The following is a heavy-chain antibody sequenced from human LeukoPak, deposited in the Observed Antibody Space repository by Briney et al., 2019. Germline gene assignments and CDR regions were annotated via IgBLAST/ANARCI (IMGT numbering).Heavy chain of an antibody. D-gene: IGHD3-22*01. CDR1: GGSISSGSYY. V-gene: IGHV4-61*02. CDR2: IYTSGST. J-gene: IGHJ4*02. CDR3: ARGGPPSSSGYAIYYFDY. Sequence: SETLSLTCTVSGGSISSGSYYWSWIRQPAGKGLEWIGRIYTSGSTNYDPSLKSRVTISVDTSKNQFSLKLSSVTAADTAVYYCARGGPPSSSGYAIYYFDYWGQGTLVTVSS.